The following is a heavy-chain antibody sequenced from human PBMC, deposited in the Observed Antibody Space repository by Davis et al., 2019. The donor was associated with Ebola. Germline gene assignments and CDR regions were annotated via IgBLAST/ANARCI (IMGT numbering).Heavy chain of an antibody. V-gene: IGHV3-21*01. D-gene: IGHD3-22*01. J-gene: IGHJ3*02. CDR1: GFTFSSYS. CDR2: ISSSSYFI. CDR3: ARGGYYESTCYSHAAFDI. Sequence: GESLKISCAASGFTFSSYSMNWVRQAPGKGLEWVSSISSSSYFIYYADSLKGRFNISRDNAKNSVYLQMNSLGAEDTAVYHCARGGYYESTCYSHAAFDIWGQGTMVTVSS.